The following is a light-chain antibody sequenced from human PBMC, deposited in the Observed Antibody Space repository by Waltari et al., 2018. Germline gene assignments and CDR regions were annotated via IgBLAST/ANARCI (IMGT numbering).Light chain of an antibody. CDR2: EVS. V-gene: IGLV2-23*02. J-gene: IGLJ1*01. CDR1: TREVGNYKV. Sequence: QPALTQPASVSGSPGQSITLSCTGTTREVGNYKVVSWYQQYPGKAPKFIIYEVSEGPSGVSNRFSGSKSGNTASLTISGLQAEDEADYYCCSYAGGTTYVFGTGTKVTVL. CDR3: CSYAGGTTYV.